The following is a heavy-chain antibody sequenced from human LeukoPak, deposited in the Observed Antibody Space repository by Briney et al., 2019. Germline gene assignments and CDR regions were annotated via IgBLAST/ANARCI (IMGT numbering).Heavy chain of an antibody. J-gene: IGHJ5*02. V-gene: IGHV1-69*04. CDR2: IIPILGIA. CDR1: GGTFSSYA. D-gene: IGHD3-3*01. Sequence: SVKVSCKASGGTFSSYAISWVRQAPGQGLEWMGRIIPILGIANYAQKFQGRVTITADKSTSTAYMELSSLRSEDTAVYYCARAGIFGVVDNWFDPWGQGTLVTVSS. CDR3: ARAGIFGVVDNWFDP.